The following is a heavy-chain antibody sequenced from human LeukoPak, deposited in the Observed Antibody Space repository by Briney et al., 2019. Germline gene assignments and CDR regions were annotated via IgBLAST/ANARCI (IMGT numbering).Heavy chain of an antibody. CDR2: IIPIFGTA. CDR3: ARGVGICSSTSCPSNWFDP. Sequence: GASVKVSCKASGYKFTDYYIQWVQQAPGQGLEWMGGIIPIFGTANYAQKFQGRVTITADESTSTAYMELSSLRSEDTAVYYCARGVGICSSTSCPSNWFDPWGQGTLVTVSS. D-gene: IGHD2-2*01. CDR1: GYKFTDYY. V-gene: IGHV1-69*13. J-gene: IGHJ5*02.